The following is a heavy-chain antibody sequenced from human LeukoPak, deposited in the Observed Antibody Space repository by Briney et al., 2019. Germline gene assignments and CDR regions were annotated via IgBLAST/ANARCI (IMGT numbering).Heavy chain of an antibody. CDR3: AKDIELFMS. D-gene: IGHD1-26*01. CDR2: LSHGGTRS. J-gene: IGHJ5*02. CDR1: GFTFRNFA. Sequence: GGSLRLSCAASGFTFRNFAMSWVRQAPGKGLEWVSGLSHGGTRSFYAASVKGRFTISRDDSNSTLFLQMDNLRVEDTATYYCAKDIELFMSWGQGTLVIVSS. V-gene: IGHV3-23*01.